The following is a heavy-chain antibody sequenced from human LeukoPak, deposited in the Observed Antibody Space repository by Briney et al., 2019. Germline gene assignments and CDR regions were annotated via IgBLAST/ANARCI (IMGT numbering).Heavy chain of an antibody. CDR2: ISAYNGNT. V-gene: IGHV1-18*01. CDR3: ATGPIKVWGSGVFDY. Sequence: ASVKVSCKASGYTFTSYGISWVRQAPGQGLEWMGWISAYNGNTIYAQKFQGRVTMTEDTSTDTAYMELSSLRSEDTAVYYCATGPIKVWGSGVFDYWGQGTLVTVSS. J-gene: IGHJ4*02. D-gene: IGHD1-26*01. CDR1: GYTFTSYG.